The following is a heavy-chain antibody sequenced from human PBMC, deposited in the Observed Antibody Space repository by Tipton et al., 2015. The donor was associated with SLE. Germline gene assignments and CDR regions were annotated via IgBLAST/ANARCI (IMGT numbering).Heavy chain of an antibody. CDR2: INHSGST. CDR1: GGSVSSGGYY. CDR3: AREAYYDI. V-gene: IGHV4-61*08. J-gene: IGHJ3*02. D-gene: IGHD2-21*01. Sequence: TLSLTCTVSGGSVSSGGYYWSWIRQPPRKGLEWIGEINHSGSTNYNPSLKSRVTISVDTSKNQFSLKLSSVTDADTAVYYCAREAYYDIWGQGTMVTVSS.